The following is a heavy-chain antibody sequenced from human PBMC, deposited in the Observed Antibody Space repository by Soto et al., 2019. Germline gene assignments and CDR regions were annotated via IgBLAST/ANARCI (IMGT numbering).Heavy chain of an antibody. CDR1: GGAFSIYT. D-gene: IGHD3-3*01. CDR3: ARDATIFGVVVPFGMDV. V-gene: IGHV1-69*04. Sequence: SVKVSCKASGGAFSIYTISWVRQAPGQGLEWMGRIIPILGIANYAQKFQGRVTITADKSTSTAYMELSSLRSEDTAVYYCARDATIFGVVVPFGMDVWGKGTTVTVSS. J-gene: IGHJ6*03. CDR2: IIPILGIA.